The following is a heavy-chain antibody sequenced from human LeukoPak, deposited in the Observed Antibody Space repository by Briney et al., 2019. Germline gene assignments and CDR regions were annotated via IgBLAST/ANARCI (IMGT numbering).Heavy chain of an antibody. Sequence: PGGSLRLSCAASGFTFSNYEMNWVRQAPGKGLEWVSYISSSGRTRYYADSVKGRFTISRDNSKNTLYLQMNSLRTEDTAVYYCARGGSYFDISGYYFYWGQGTLVTVSS. V-gene: IGHV3-48*03. J-gene: IGHJ4*02. CDR2: ISSSGRTR. CDR3: ARGGSYFDISGYYFY. D-gene: IGHD3-22*01. CDR1: GFTFSNYE.